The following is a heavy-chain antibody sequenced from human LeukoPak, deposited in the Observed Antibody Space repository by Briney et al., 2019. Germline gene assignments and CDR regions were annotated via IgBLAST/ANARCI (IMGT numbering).Heavy chain of an antibody. Sequence: GGSLRLSCAASGFTFSSYGMHWVRQAPGKGLEWVAVISYDGSNKYHADSVKGRFTISRDNSKNTLYLQMNSLRAEDTAVYYCARAYGSYYYYGMDVWGQGTTVTVSS. CDR2: ISYDGSNK. CDR1: GFTFSSYG. CDR3: ARAYGSYYYYGMDV. V-gene: IGHV3-30*03. J-gene: IGHJ6*02. D-gene: IGHD3-10*01.